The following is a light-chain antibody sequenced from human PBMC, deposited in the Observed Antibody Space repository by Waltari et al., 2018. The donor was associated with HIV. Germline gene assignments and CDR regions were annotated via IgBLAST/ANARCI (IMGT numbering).Light chain of an antibody. Sequence: DIQMTQSPATLSASVGDRVTITCRASQSVSTWLAWYQQKPGRAPTILIYGASTLETGVPSRFSGSGSGTEFTLTISSLQPDDFATYFCQQYHTQWTFGQGT. V-gene: IGKV1-5*03. CDR2: GAS. J-gene: IGKJ1*01. CDR3: QQYHTQWT. CDR1: QSVSTW.